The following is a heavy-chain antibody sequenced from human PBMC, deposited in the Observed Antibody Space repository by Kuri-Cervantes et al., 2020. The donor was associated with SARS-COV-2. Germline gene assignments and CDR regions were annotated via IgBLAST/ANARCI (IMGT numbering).Heavy chain of an antibody. D-gene: IGHD3-10*01. Sequence: GSLRLSCTVSGGSISSSSYYWGWIRQPPGKGLEWFGSIYYSGSTYYNPSLKSRVTISVDTSKNQFTLKLSSVTAADTAVYYCARKVSDRPGISDIWGQGTMVTVSS. CDR3: ARKVSDRPGISDI. V-gene: IGHV4-39*01. J-gene: IGHJ3*02. CDR2: IYYSGST. CDR1: GGSISSSSYY.